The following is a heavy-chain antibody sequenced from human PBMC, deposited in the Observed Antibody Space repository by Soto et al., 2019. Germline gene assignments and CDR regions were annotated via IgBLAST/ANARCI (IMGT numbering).Heavy chain of an antibody. V-gene: IGHV3-33*01. CDR1: GFTFSSYG. CDR3: ARDGEGYCSGGSCFSFDY. J-gene: IGHJ4*02. Sequence: GGSLRLSCAASGFTFSSYGMHWVRQAPGKGLEWVAVIWYDGSNKYYADSVKGRFTISRENSKNTLYLQMNSLRAEDTAVYYCARDGEGYCSGGSCFSFDYWGQGTLVTVSS. D-gene: IGHD2-15*01. CDR2: IWYDGSNK.